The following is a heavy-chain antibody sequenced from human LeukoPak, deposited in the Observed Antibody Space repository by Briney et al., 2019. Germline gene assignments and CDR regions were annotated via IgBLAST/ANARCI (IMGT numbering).Heavy chain of an antibody. CDR3: ARTRIRYQLPTAFDY. D-gene: IGHD2-2*01. Sequence: SETLSHTCTVSGYSISSGYYWGWIRQPPGKGLEWIGSIYHSGSTYYNPSLKSRLTISVDMAQNQFSLKLSSVTAADTAVYFCARTRIRYQLPTAFDYWGQGTLVTVSS. CDR1: GYSISSGYY. V-gene: IGHV4-38-2*02. J-gene: IGHJ4*02. CDR2: IYHSGST.